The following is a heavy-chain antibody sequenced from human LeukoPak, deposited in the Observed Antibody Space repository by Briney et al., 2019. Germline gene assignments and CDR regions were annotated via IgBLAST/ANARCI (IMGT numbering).Heavy chain of an antibody. D-gene: IGHD6-19*01. CDR3: ARDPSSGWYPKYFQH. CDR2: IREDGSEK. CDR1: GFTFSSYW. J-gene: IGHJ1*01. Sequence: GGSLRLTCAASGFTFSSYWMSWVRQAPGKGLEWVANIREDGSEKYYVDSVKGQFTISRDNAKNSLFLQMDSLRAEDTAVYYCARDPSSGWYPKYFQHWGQGTLVTVSS. V-gene: IGHV3-7*01.